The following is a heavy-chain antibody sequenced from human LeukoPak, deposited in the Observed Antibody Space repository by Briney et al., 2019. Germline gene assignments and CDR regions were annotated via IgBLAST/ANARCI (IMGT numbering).Heavy chain of an antibody. Sequence: SSETLSLTCTVSGGSISSSNYYWGWIRQPPGKGLEWIGSIYYSGSTYYNPSLKSRVTISVDTSKNQFSLKLSSVTAADTAVYYCARVPFGDLPLFDYWGQGTLVTVSS. V-gene: IGHV4-39*07. J-gene: IGHJ4*02. CDR3: ARVPFGDLPLFDY. CDR1: GGSISSSNYY. D-gene: IGHD3-10*01. CDR2: IYYSGST.